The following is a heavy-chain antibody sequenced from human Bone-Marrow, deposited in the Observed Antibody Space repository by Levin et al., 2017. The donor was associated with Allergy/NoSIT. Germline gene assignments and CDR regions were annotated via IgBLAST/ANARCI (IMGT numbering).Heavy chain of an antibody. CDR3: ARDGGSVAGHDWYFDL. Sequence: GESLKISCAASGFTFSNYYMHWVRQAPGKGLVWVSRIKIDGSTTNYADSVKGRFTISRDNAKNTVYLQMNSLRADDTAVYYCARDGGSVAGHDWYFDLWGRGTLVTVSS. CDR2: IKIDGSTT. V-gene: IGHV3-74*01. D-gene: IGHD3-16*01. J-gene: IGHJ2*01. CDR1: GFTFSNYY.